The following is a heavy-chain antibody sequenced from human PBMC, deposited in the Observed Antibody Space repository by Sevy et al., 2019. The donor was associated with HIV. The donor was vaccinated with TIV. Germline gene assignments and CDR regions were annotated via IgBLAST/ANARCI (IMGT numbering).Heavy chain of an antibody. CDR1: GGSITSLY. Sequence: SETLSLTCTVSGGSITSLYWNWIRQPPWKGLEWIANIYYNGHINYNPSLKSRVTLSLDTCKHQFSLRLSSVTAADTAMYYCAGENAWGRGYSWGQGTLVTVSS. J-gene: IGHJ4*02. CDR3: AGENAWGRGYS. V-gene: IGHV4-59*08. D-gene: IGHD1-26*01. CDR2: IYYNGHI.